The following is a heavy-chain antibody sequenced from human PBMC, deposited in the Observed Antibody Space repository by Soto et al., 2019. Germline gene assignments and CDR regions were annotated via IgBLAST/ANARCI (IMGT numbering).Heavy chain of an antibody. V-gene: IGHV4-30-2*01. J-gene: IGHJ4*02. CDR1: GGSISSGGYS. CDR3: ARGGYCSGGSCYADPYYFDY. CDR2: IYHSGST. Sequence: SETLSLTCAVSGGSISSGGYSWSWIRQPPGKGLEWIGYIYHSGSTYYNPSLKSRVTISVDRSKNQFSLKLSSVTAADTAVYYCARGGYCSGGSCYADPYYFDYWGQGTLVTVSS. D-gene: IGHD2-15*01.